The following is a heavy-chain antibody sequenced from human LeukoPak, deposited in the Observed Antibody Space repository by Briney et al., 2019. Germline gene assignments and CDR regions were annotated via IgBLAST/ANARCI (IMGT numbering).Heavy chain of an antibody. Sequence: ASVKVSCKSSGYTFTDYYMHWVRQAPGQGLEWMGWINPKSGGTNYAQNFQGRVTMTRNTSISAAYMELSRLRSDDTAVYYCAKDLQWELPRGDALDIWGQGTMVTVSS. CDR2: INPKSGGT. CDR3: AKDLQWELPRGDALDI. CDR1: GYTFTDYY. V-gene: IGHV1-2*02. J-gene: IGHJ3*02. D-gene: IGHD1-26*01.